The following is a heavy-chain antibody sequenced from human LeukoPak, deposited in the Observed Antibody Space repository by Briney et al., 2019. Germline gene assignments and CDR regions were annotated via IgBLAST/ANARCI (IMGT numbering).Heavy chain of an antibody. CDR2: IIPIFGTA. J-gene: IGHJ3*02. Sequence: GASVKVSCKASGGTFSSYAISWVRQAPGQGLEWMGGIIPIFGTANYAQKFQGRVTITADESTSTAYMELSSLRSEDTAVYYCARDKHYYDPYDAFDIWGQGTMVTVSS. CDR3: ARDKHYYDPYDAFDI. V-gene: IGHV1-69*13. CDR1: GGTFSSYA. D-gene: IGHD3-22*01.